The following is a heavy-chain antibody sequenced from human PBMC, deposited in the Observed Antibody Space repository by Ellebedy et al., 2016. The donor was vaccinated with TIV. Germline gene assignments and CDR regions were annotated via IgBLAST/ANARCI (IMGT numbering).Heavy chain of an antibody. D-gene: IGHD2-15*01. CDR1: GGSISSYY. Sequence: SETLSLTCTVSGGSISSYYWSWIRQPPGKGLEWIGYIYYSGSTNYNPSLKSRVTVSVDTSKNQFSLKLSSVTAADTAVYYCARGDCSGGSCYRFFDYWGQGTLVTVSS. CDR3: ARGDCSGGSCYRFFDY. J-gene: IGHJ4*02. CDR2: IYYSGST. V-gene: IGHV4-59*12.